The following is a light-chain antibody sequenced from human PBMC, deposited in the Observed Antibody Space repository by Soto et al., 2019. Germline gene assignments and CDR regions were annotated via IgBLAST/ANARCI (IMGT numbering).Light chain of an antibody. CDR3: SSYAGSNIYVV. Sequence: QSALTQPPSASGSPGQSVTISCTGTGSDVGGYNYVSWYQHHLGKAPKLMLYEVSTRPSGVPDRFSGSKSGNTASLTVSGLQAEDEADYYCSSYAGSNIYVVFGGGTKLTVL. CDR2: EVS. V-gene: IGLV2-8*01. CDR1: GSDVGGYNY. J-gene: IGLJ2*01.